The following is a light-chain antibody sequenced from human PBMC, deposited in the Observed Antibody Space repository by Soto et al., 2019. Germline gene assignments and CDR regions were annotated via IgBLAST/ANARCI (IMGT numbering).Light chain of an antibody. CDR2: AAS. Sequence: DIQMTQSPSSVSAFVGDEVTITCRASQGVNNKLAWYQQKPGKAPKLLSSAASSLQSGAPSRFSGSGSATDFTLTISSLQPEDFATYFCQQGYSFPRTFGPGTKVEIK. V-gene: IGKV1-12*01. CDR1: QGVNNK. J-gene: IGKJ1*01. CDR3: QQGYSFPRT.